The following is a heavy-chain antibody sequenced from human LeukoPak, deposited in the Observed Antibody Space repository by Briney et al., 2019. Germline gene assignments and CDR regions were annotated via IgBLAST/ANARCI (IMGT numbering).Heavy chain of an antibody. V-gene: IGHV1-2*02. Sequence: ASVKVSCKASGYTFTGYYMHWVRQAPGQGLEWMGWINPNSGGTNYAQKFQGRVTMTRDTSTSTVYMELSSLRSEDTAVYYCVRAGYSYGLDYWGQGTLVTVSS. CDR3: VRAGYSYGLDY. CDR1: GYTFTGYY. D-gene: IGHD5-18*01. J-gene: IGHJ4*02. CDR2: INPNSGGT.